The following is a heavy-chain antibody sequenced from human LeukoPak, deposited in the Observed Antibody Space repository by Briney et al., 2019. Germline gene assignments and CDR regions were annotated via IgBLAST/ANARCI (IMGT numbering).Heavy chain of an antibody. D-gene: IGHD5-18*01. CDR2: ISSSGDII. CDR3: ARATAADTAMIYFDY. Sequence: GGSLRLSCAASGFTFSDYYMSWIRQAPGKGLEWVSYISSSGDIIYSADSVKGRFTISRDNAKNSLYLQINSLRAEDTAVYYCARATAADTAMIYFDYWGQGTLVTVSS. J-gene: IGHJ4*02. CDR1: GFTFSDYY. V-gene: IGHV3-11*01.